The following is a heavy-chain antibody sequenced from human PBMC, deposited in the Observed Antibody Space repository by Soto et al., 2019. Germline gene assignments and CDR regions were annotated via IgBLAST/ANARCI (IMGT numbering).Heavy chain of an antibody. D-gene: IGHD3-22*01. CDR3: ATLPMIAVCPYY. V-gene: IGHV4-39*01. CDR2: IYYSGST. J-gene: IGHJ4*02. Sequence: QLQLQESGPGLVKPSETLSLTCTVSGGSISSSSYYWGWIRQPPGKGLEWIGSIYYSGSTYYNPSLKSRVTISVDTSKNQFSLKLSSVTAADTAVYYCATLPMIAVCPYYWGQGTLVTVSS. CDR1: GGSISSSSYY.